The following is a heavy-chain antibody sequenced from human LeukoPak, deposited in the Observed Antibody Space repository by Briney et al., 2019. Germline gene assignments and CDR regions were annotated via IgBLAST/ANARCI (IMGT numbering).Heavy chain of an antibody. CDR1: GGTFISYA. D-gene: IGHD3-22*01. CDR3: ASPEAYYYDSSGYYYYY. J-gene: IGHJ4*02. V-gene: IGHV1-69*13. CDR2: IIPIFGTA. Sequence: SVKVSCKASGGTFISYAISWVRQAPGQGLEWMGGIIPIFGTANYAQKFQSRVTITADESTSTAYMELSSLRSEDTAVYYCASPEAYYYDSSGYYYYYWGQGTLVTVFS.